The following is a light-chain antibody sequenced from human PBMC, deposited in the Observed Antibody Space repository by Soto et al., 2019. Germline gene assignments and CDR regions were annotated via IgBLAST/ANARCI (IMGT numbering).Light chain of an antibody. J-gene: IGKJ5*01. Sequence: DIQMTQSPASLSASVGDRVTLTCRASQSSGSYLNWYQHKPGKAPKLLIYGASNLQSGVPSRFSGSGSGTDFTLTISSXXPEXXATYYCQQSDSTPPTFGQGTRLEIK. CDR3: QQSDSTPPT. CDR1: QSSGSY. CDR2: GAS. V-gene: IGKV1-39*01.